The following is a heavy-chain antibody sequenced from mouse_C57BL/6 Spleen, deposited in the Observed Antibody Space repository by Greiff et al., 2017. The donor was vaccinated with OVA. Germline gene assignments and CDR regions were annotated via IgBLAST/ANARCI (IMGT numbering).Heavy chain of an antibody. J-gene: IGHJ4*01. D-gene: IGHD2-4*01. CDR2: INPNNGGT. V-gene: IGHV1-18*01. CDR1: GYTFTDYN. Sequence: EVQVVESGPELVKPGASVKIPCKASGYTFTDYNMDWVKQSHGKSLEWIGDINPNNGGTIYNQKFKGKATLTVDKSSSTAYMELRSLTSEDTAVYYCARSALYDYDGYAMDYWGQGTSVTVSS. CDR3: ARSALYDYDGYAMDY.